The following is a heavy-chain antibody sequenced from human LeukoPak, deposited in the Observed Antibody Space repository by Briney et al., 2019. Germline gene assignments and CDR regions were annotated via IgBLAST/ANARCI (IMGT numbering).Heavy chain of an antibody. D-gene: IGHD2-2*03. CDR2: INHSGST. Sequence: SETLSLTCAVYGGSVSGYYWSWIRQSPGKGLEWIGEINHSGSTHYNPSLKSRVTISVDTSKNQFSLKLSSVTAADTAVYYCARGQVGSSNYYYYYMDVWGKGTTVTVSS. J-gene: IGHJ6*03. CDR1: GGSVSGYY. CDR3: ARGQVGSSNYYYYYMDV. V-gene: IGHV4-34*01.